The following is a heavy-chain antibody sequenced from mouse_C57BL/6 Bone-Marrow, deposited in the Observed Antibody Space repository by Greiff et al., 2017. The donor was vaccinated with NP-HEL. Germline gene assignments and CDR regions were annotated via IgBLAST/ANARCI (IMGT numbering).Heavy chain of an antibody. CDR3: ARGFYYGSSYNWYFDV. CDR2: INYDGSST. J-gene: IGHJ1*03. Sequence: EVKVEESEGGLVQPGSSMKLSCTASGFTFSDYYMAWVRQVPEKGLEWVANINYDGSSTYYLDSLKSRFIISRDNAKNILYLQMSSLKSEDTATYYCARGFYYGSSYNWYFDVWGTGTTVTVSS. V-gene: IGHV5-16*01. CDR1: GFTFSDYY. D-gene: IGHD1-1*01.